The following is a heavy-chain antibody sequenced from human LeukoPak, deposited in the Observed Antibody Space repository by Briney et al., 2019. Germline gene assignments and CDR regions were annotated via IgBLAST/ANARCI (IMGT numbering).Heavy chain of an antibody. Sequence: GGSLRLFCAASGFTFSSYAMHWVRQAPGKGLEWVAFIWPDGSKKYYADSVKGRFAISRENSKNTVYLQMNDLRPEDTTLYFCAKISSSAESNFDYWGQGTLLTVSS. CDR2: IWPDGSKK. CDR1: GFTFSSYA. J-gene: IGHJ4*02. D-gene: IGHD6-25*01. CDR3: AKISSSAESNFDY. V-gene: IGHV3-33*08.